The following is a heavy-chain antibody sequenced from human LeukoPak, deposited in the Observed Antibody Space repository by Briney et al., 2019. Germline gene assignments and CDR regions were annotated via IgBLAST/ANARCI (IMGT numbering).Heavy chain of an antibody. CDR1: DYTFTSYG. Sequence: ASVKVSCKASDYTFTSYGISWVRQAPGQGLEWMGGIIPIFGTANYAQKFQGRVTITTDESTSTAYMELSSLRSEDTAVYYCARSAILTGPGDYWGQETLVTVSS. J-gene: IGHJ4*02. CDR3: ARSAILTGPGDY. D-gene: IGHD3-9*01. CDR2: IIPIFGTA. V-gene: IGHV1-69*05.